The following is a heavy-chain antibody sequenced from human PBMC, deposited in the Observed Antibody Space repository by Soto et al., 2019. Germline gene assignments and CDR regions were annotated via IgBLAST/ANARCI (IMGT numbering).Heavy chain of an antibody. CDR1: GYSFTSYG. CDR3: ARDLGGFPDY. CDR2: ISAYNGNR. J-gene: IGHJ4*02. D-gene: IGHD5-12*01. Sequence: QVQLVQSGAEVKKPGASVKVSCKASGYSFTSYGISWVRQAPGQGLEWMGWISAYNGNRKYAQKFQGRVTMTTDTSTSTAYMELRSLRSDDTSVYYWARDLGGFPDYWGQGTLVTVTS. V-gene: IGHV1-18*01.